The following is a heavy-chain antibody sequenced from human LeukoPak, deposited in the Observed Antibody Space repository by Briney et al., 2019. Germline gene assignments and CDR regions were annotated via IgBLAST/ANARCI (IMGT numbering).Heavy chain of an antibody. CDR2: ISGGGGST. CDR1: GFTFSSYA. CDR3: AKGGKWDVTPFDY. V-gene: IGHV3-23*01. D-gene: IGHD1-26*01. J-gene: IGHJ4*02. Sequence: GVLRLSCAASGFTFSSYAMSWVRQAPGKGLEWVSTISGGGGSTYYADSVKGRFTISRDNSKNTLYLQVNSLRAEDTAVYYCAKGGKWDVTPFDYWGQGTLVTVSS.